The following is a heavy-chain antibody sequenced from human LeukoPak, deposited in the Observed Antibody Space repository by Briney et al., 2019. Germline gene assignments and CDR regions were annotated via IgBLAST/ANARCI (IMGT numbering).Heavy chain of an antibody. Sequence: GGSLRLSCAASGFTFSSYWMSWVRQAPGKGLEWVANIKQDGNEKYYVDSVKGRFTMSRDNAKNSLYLQMNSLRAEDTAVYYCAKDRPGDIAVAARGDYYFDYWGQGTLVTVSS. D-gene: IGHD6-19*01. CDR1: GFTFSSYW. CDR3: AKDRPGDIAVAARGDYYFDY. V-gene: IGHV3-7*01. CDR2: IKQDGNEK. J-gene: IGHJ4*02.